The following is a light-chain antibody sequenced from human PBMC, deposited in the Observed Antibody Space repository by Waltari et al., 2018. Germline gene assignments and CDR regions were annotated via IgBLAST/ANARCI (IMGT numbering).Light chain of an antibody. J-gene: IGKJ4*01. CDR3: QQHKDWPLT. CDR1: QSVSSN. Sequence: EIVMTQSPATLSVSPGERATLSCRASQSVSSNLVWYQQKPGQSPRLLMSDTSTRATGVPARFSGSGSGTEFTLIISSLQSEDSAIYYCQQHKDWPLTFGGGTEVEIK. CDR2: DTS. V-gene: IGKV3-15*01.